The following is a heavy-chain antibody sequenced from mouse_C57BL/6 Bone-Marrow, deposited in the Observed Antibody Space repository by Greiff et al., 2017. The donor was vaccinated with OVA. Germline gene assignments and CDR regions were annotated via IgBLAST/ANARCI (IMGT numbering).Heavy chain of an antibody. CDR3: ARKLGRAWFAY. J-gene: IGHJ3*01. D-gene: IGHD4-1*01. CDR1: GYTFTSYW. V-gene: IGHV1-55*01. Sequence: QVQLKESGAELVKPGASVKMSCKASGYTFTSYWITWVKQRPGQGLEWIGDIYPGSGSTNYNEKFKSKATLTVDTSSSTAYMQLSSLTSEDSAVYYCARKLGRAWFAYWGQGTLVTVSA. CDR2: IYPGSGST.